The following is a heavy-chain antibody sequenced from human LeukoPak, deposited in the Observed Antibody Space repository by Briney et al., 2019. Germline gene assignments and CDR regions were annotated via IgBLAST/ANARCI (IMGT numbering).Heavy chain of an antibody. J-gene: IGHJ5*02. D-gene: IGHD2-2*01. CDR1: GGSISSYY. Sequence: PSETLSLTCTVSGGSISSYYWSWIRQPPGNGLEWIGYIYYSGSTNYNPSLKSRVTISVDTSKNQFSLKLSSVTAADTAVYYCARGGVVPAAMAWLDPWGQGTLVTVSS. V-gene: IGHV4-59*01. CDR2: IYYSGST. CDR3: ARGGVVPAAMAWLDP.